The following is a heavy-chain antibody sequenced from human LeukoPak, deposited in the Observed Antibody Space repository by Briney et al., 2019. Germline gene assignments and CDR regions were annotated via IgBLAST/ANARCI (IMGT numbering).Heavy chain of an antibody. V-gene: IGHV4-4*02. D-gene: IGHD3-22*01. CDR3: ARGRPRDSKYYYYYYGMDV. Sequence: SETLSLTCAVSGGSISSSNWWSWVRQPPGKGLEWIGEIYHSGSTNYNLSLKSRVTISVDKSKNQFSLKLSSVTAADTAVYYCARGRPRDSKYYYYYYGMDVWGQGTTVTVSS. J-gene: IGHJ6*02. CDR2: IYHSGST. CDR1: GGSISSSNW.